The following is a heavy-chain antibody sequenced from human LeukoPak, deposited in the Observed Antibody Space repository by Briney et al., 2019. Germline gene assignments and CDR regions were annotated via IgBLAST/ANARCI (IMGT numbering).Heavy chain of an antibody. J-gene: IGHJ3*02. V-gene: IGHV3-7*01. CDR3: AKADSDTLYRNAFDI. Sequence: PGGSLRLSCAASGFTFTTYWMSWVRQAPGKGLEWVANIKQDGTERYYVDSVKGRFTISRDNAKNSLYLQMNSLRVEDTAVYYCAKADSDTLYRNAFDIWGLGTMVTVSS. CDR2: IKQDGTER. CDR1: GFTFTTYW. D-gene: IGHD3-22*01.